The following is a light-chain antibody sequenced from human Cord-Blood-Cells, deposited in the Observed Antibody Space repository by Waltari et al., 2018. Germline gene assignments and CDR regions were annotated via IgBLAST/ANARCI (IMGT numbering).Light chain of an antibody. CDR2: DVT. Sequence: SALTQPRSLSGSACQSVTISCPGTSSAVGGYNYVPWDQQHPGNAPPLMIYDVTNPPSSVPVRFAGSKSGNTAALSISGLQAEDEADYYCCSYAGSYTVFAGGTKLTVL. CDR3: CSYAGSYTV. V-gene: IGLV2-11*02. CDR1: SSAVGGYNY. J-gene: IGLJ2*01.